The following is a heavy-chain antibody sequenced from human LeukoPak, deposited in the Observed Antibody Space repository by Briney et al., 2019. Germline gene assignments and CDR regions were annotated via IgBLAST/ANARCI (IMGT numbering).Heavy chain of an antibody. CDR1: GGSIFSHY. J-gene: IGHJ4*02. Sequence: SETLSLTCTVSGGSIFSHYWIWIRHPPGKELEWMGYIYYSGSTNYNPSLKSRVTISVDTSKNQFSLRVSSVTAADTAVYYCARHLNNCGDDCYIFDYWGQGTLVTVSS. D-gene: IGHD2-21*01. CDR2: IYYSGST. CDR3: ARHLNNCGDDCYIFDY. V-gene: IGHV4-59*08.